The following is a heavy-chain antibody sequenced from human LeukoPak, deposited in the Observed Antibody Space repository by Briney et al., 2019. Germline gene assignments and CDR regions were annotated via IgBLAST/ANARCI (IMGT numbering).Heavy chain of an antibody. CDR3: ARRFRGYDILTSYYYYYYMDV. CDR1: GGFFSGYY. J-gene: IGHJ6*03. Sequence: SSETLSLTCAVYGGFFSGYYWSWIRQPPGKGLEWIGEINHSGSTNYNPSLKSRVTISVDTSKNQFSLKLSSVTAADTAVYYCARRFRGYDILTSYYYYYYMDVWGKGTTVTISS. V-gene: IGHV4-34*01. CDR2: INHSGST. D-gene: IGHD3-9*01.